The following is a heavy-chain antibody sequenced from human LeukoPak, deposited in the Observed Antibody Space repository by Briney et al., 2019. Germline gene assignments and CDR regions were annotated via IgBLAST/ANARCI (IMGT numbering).Heavy chain of an antibody. Sequence: SETLSLTCTVSGGSISPLYWGWIRQPPGKGLEWIGYIYYSGSTNYNPSLKSRVTISVDTSKNQFSLKLSSVTAADTAVYYCARAYGSGSYYKQHLDYWGQGTLVTVSS. J-gene: IGHJ4*02. CDR2: IYYSGST. D-gene: IGHD3-10*01. CDR3: ARAYGSGSYYKQHLDY. V-gene: IGHV4-59*11. CDR1: GGSISPLY.